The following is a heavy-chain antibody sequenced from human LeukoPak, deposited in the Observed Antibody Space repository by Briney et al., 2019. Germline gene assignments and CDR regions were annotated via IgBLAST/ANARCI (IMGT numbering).Heavy chain of an antibody. CDR3: ASGDIYCSGGSCYDLDY. CDR1: GGSISSYY. CDR2: IYYSGST. D-gene: IGHD2-15*01. V-gene: IGHV4-59*08. Sequence: PSGTLSLTCTVSGGSISSYYWSWIRQPPGKGLEWIGYIYYSGSTNYNPSLKSRVTISVDTSKNQFSLKLSSVTAADTAVYYCASGDIYCSGGSCYDLDYWGQGTLVTVSS. J-gene: IGHJ4*02.